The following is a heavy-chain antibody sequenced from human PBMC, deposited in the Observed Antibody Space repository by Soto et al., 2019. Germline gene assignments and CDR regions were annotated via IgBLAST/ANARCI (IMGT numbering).Heavy chain of an antibody. V-gene: IGHV4-34*01. CDR3: ASSPLSYGMDV. CDR1: GGSFSCYY. J-gene: IGHJ6*02. CDR2: INHSGST. Sequence: SETLSLTCAVYGGSFSCYYWSWIRQPPGKGLEWIGEINHSGSTNYNPSLKSRVTISVDTSKNQFSLKLSSVTAADTAVYYCASSPLSYGMDVWGQGTTVTVSS.